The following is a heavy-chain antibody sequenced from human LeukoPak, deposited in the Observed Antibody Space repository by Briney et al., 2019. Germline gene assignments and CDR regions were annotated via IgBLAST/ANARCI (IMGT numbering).Heavy chain of an antibody. Sequence: GGSLRLSCAASGFTFSSYAMSWVRQAPGKGLEWVSSISSNSLHIFYADSVKGRFTISRDNAKNSLYLQMNYLRAEDTAVYYCVGPDSQFDCWGQGTLVTVSS. D-gene: IGHD3-10*01. CDR3: VGPDSQFDC. V-gene: IGHV3-21*01. CDR1: GFTFSSYA. CDR2: ISSNSLHI. J-gene: IGHJ4*02.